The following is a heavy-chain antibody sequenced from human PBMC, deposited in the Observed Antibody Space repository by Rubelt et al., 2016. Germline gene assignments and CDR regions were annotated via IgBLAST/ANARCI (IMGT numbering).Heavy chain of an antibody. V-gene: IGHV4-59*01. D-gene: IGHD1/OR15-1a*01. CDR1: GGSIGYYY. CDR3: ARANWNNVDY. Sequence: QVQLQESGPGLVKPSETLSLTCTVSGGSIGYYYWSFIRQSPGRGLEWIGYIYYSGSANSNPSLQSRVAISVEKSKKQFSLKLRSVTAADTAVDYGARANWNNVDYWGQGTLVTVSS. CDR2: IYYSGSA. J-gene: IGHJ4*02.